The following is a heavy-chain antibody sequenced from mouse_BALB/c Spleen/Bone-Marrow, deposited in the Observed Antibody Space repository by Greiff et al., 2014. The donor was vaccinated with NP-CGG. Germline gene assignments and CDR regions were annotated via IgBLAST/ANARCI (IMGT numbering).Heavy chain of an antibody. CDR3: ARSWNYYSMDY. J-gene: IGHJ4*01. Sequence: VQLKESGPELVKPGASVKMSCEASGYTFTDYYMDWVKLSHGESFEWIGRVNPHNGGTNYNQKFKGRATLTVDKSSSTAYMELSSLTSEDSAVYYCARSWNYYSMDYWGQGTSVTVSS. CDR1: GYTFTDYY. CDR2: VNPHNGGT. V-gene: IGHV1-19*01.